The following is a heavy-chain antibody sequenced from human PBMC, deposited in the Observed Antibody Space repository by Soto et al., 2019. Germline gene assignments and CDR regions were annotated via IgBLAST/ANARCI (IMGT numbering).Heavy chain of an antibody. Sequence: ASVKVSCKASGYTFTIYPMHWVRQAPGQGLEWMGWINAGNGDTKYSQKFQGRVTITRDTSASTAYMELSSLRSEDTAVYYCARDWTHYDSSGPGDYWGQGTLVTVSS. J-gene: IGHJ4*02. CDR3: ARDWTHYDSSGPGDY. D-gene: IGHD3-22*01. CDR1: GYTFTIYP. CDR2: INAGNGDT. V-gene: IGHV1-3*01.